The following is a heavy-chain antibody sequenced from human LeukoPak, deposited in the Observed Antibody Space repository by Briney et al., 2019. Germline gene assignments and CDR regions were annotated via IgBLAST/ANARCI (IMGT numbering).Heavy chain of an antibody. CDR1: GGSFSGYY. CDR3: AGGGFRYDFWSGYHHDAFDI. CDR2: INHSGST. V-gene: IGHV4-34*01. J-gene: IGHJ3*02. D-gene: IGHD3-3*01. Sequence: SETPSHTCAVYGGSFSGYYWSWIRQPPGKGLEWIGEINHSGSTNYNPSLKSRVTISVDTSKNQFSLKLSSVTAADTAVYYCAGGGFRYDFWSGYHHDAFDIWGQGTMVTVSS.